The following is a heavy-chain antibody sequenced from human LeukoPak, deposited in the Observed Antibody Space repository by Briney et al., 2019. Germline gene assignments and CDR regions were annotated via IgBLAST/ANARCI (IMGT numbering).Heavy chain of an antibody. CDR3: TRALGYDFWYLMY. V-gene: IGHV3-49*04. CDR2: IRSKAYGGTT. CDR1: GFTFGDYA. D-gene: IGHD3-3*01. J-gene: IGHJ4*02. Sequence: GSLRLSCTASGFTFGDYAMSWVRQAPGKGLGWVGFIRSKAYGGTTEYAASVKGRFTISRDDSKSIAYLQMNSLKTEDTAVYYCTRALGYDFWYLMYWGQGTLVTVSS.